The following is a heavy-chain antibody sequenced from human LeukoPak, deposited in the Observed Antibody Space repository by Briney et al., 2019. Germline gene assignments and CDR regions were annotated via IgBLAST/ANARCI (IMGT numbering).Heavy chain of an antibody. J-gene: IGHJ5*02. Sequence: GESLRLSCVASGFSFSDCAMSWIRQSPAKGLEWVSSISGSGGSTYYADSVKGRSTISRDSSKNTLFLQVNSLRGEDMGRYYCVKGGQRYDFWRFDHWGQGTLVAVSS. CDR2: ISGSGGST. D-gene: IGHD3-3*01. CDR3: VKGGQRYDFWRFDH. V-gene: IGHV3-23*01. CDR1: GFSFSDCA.